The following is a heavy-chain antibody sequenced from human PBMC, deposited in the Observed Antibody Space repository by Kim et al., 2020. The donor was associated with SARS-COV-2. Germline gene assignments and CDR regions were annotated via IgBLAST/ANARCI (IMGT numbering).Heavy chain of an antibody. V-gene: IGHV4-59*08. Sequence: SETLSLTCTVSGGSISSYYWSWIRQPPGKGLEWIGYIYYSGSTNYNPSLKSRVTISVDTSKNQFSLKLSSVTAADTAVYYCARSGGHQLLWNYYYYYMDVWGTGTTVTVSS. CDR2: IYYSGST. CDR3: ARSGGHQLLWNYYYYYMDV. D-gene: IGHD2-2*01. CDR1: GGSISSYY. J-gene: IGHJ6*03.